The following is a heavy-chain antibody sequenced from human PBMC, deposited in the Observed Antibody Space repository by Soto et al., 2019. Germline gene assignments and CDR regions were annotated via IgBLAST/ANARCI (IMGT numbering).Heavy chain of an antibody. CDR1: GFTFSSHS. D-gene: IGHD6-19*01. CDR3: ARGAVVGIGYFDL. J-gene: IGHJ2*01. Sequence: EVQLVESGGGLVKPGGSLRLSCAASGFTFSSHSVNWVRQAPGKGLEWVSCITATSSFIYYADSVKGRSTISRDNAKHSLYLQMDSLRVEDTAVYYCARGAVVGIGYFDLWGRGTLVTVSS. V-gene: IGHV3-21*01. CDR2: ITATSSFI.